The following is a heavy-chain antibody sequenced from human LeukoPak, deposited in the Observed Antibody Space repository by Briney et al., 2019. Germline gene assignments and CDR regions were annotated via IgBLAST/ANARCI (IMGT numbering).Heavy chain of an antibody. Sequence: SVKVSCKASGGTFSSYAISWVRQAPGQGPEWMGRIIPIFGTANYAQKFQGRVTITTDESTSTAYMELSSLRSEDTAVYYCARQFYGSGSFSEYFQHWGQGTLVTVSS. V-gene: IGHV1-69*05. J-gene: IGHJ1*01. CDR3: ARQFYGSGSFSEYFQH. D-gene: IGHD3-10*01. CDR2: IIPIFGTA. CDR1: GGTFSSYA.